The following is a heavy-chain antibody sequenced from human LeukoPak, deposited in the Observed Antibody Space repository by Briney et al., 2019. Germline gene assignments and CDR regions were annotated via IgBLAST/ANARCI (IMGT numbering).Heavy chain of an antibody. CDR3: ARGYEALGMDG. J-gene: IGHJ6*02. CDR2: INPNSGGK. D-gene: IGHD2-15*01. CDR1: LYTFTGYY. V-gene: IGHV1-2*02. Sequence: ASVKVSCQASLYTFTGYYMHWVRQAPGQGLEGMGWINPNSGGKNYAQKFQGRVTMTRDTTISTAYMELSRLRYDDTAVYYSARGYEALGMDGWGQGATVTASS.